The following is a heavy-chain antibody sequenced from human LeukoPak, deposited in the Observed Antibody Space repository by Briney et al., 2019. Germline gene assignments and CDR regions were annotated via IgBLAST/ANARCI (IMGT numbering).Heavy chain of an antibody. D-gene: IGHD6-13*01. CDR2: INGGGGST. J-gene: IGHJ4*02. V-gene: IGHV3-23*01. CDR1: GFTFSSYA. CDR3: VQGPLVRLDY. Sequence: PGGSLRLSCAAAGFTFSSYAMNWVRQAPGKGLEWVSAINGGGGSTYYADSVKGRFTISRDNSKNTLFLQMNSLRAEDTAIYYCVQGPLVRLDYWGQGTLVTVSS.